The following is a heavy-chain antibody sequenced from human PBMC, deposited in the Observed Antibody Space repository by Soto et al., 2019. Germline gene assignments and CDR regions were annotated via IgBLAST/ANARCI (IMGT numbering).Heavy chain of an antibody. CDR1: GFTFRNYA. J-gene: IGHJ6*02. V-gene: IGHV3-23*01. Sequence: GGSLRLSCAASGFTFRNYAMTWVRQAPGKGLEWVSAISGSGGNTYYADSEKGRFSISSDNSKNTLYLQMNSLRAEDTAVYYCAKDRAMVGPAGIDVWGQGTTVTVSS. D-gene: IGHD5-18*01. CDR2: ISGSGGNT. CDR3: AKDRAMVGPAGIDV.